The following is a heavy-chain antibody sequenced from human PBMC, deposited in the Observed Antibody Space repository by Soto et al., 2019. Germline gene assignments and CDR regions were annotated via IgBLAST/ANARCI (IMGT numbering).Heavy chain of an antibody. V-gene: IGHV3-23*01. J-gene: IGHJ4*02. D-gene: IGHD2-15*01. CDR3: ATLRDIVVLVADTPTSYFDY. CDR1: GFTFSSYA. CDR2: ISGSGGST. Sequence: EVQLLESGGGLVQPGGSLRLSCAASGFTFSSYAMSWVRQAPGKGLEWVSAISGSGGSTYYADSVKGRFTISRDNSKNTLYLQMNSLRAEDTAVYYCATLRDIVVLVADTPTSYFDYWGQGTLVTVSS.